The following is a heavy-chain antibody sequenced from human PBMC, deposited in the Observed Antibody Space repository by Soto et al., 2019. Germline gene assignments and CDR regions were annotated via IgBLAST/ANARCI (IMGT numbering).Heavy chain of an antibody. J-gene: IGHJ5*02. CDR3: ARKPTDIVLAPDDWIDP. CDR1: GGSISSGDYY. V-gene: IGHV4-30-4*01. CDR2: IYYSGST. D-gene: IGHD2-2*01. Sequence: SETLSLTCTVSGGSISSGDYYWSWIRQPPGKGLEWIGYIYYSGSTYYNPSLKSRVTISVDTSKNQFSLKLSSVTAADTAVYYCARKPTDIVLAPDDWIDPWGQGTLVTVSS.